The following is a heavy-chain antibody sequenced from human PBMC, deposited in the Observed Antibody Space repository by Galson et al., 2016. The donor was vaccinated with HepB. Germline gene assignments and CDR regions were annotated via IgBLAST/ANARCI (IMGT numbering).Heavy chain of an antibody. D-gene: IGHD1-26*01. J-gene: IGHJ5*02. CDR1: GGSISSGGYY. CDR2: IYTTGGT. V-gene: IGHV4-61*02. Sequence: TLSLTCTVSGGSISSGGYYWSWIRQPAGKGLEWIGRIYTTGGTNYNPSLKSRVTISVDTSKNQFSLRLSSVTAADTAVYYCAGHGAISPYRRNWFDPWGQGALVTVSS. CDR3: AGHGAISPYRRNWFDP.